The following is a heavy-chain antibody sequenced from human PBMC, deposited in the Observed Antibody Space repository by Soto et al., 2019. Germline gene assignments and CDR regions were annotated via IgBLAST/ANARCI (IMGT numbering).Heavy chain of an antibody. V-gene: IGHV4-39*01. Sequence: SETLSLTCTVSGGSIISSSYSWGWTRQPPGKGLEWIASIYDSGYTYYNPSLKSRVSMSVDTSKNQFSLKLSSVTAADTAVYFCSRSILAATNWFDPWGQGSLVTVSS. J-gene: IGHJ5*02. CDR1: GGSIISSSYS. CDR2: IYDSGYT. CDR3: SRSILAATNWFDP. D-gene: IGHD2-15*01.